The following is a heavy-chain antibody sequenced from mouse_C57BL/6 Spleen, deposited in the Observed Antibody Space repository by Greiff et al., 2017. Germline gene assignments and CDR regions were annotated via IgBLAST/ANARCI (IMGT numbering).Heavy chain of an antibody. V-gene: IGHV1-59*01. D-gene: IGHD2-1*01. CDR2: IDPSDSYT. J-gene: IGHJ4*01. Sequence: QVQLQQPGAELVRPGTSVKLSCKASGYTFTSYWMHWVKQRPGQGLEWIGVIDPSDSYTNYNQKFKGKATLTVDTSSSTAYMQLSSLTSEDSAVYYCARKGNYDAMDDWGQGTSVTVSS. CDR1: GYTFTSYW. CDR3: ARKGNYDAMDD.